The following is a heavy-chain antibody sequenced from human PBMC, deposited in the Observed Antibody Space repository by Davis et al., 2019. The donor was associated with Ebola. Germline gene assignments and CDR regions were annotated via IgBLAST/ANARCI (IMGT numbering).Heavy chain of an antibody. D-gene: IGHD3-3*01. CDR2: IYTSGST. J-gene: IGHJ6*03. Sequence: PSETLSLTCTVSGGSISSGSYYWSWIRQPARKGLEWIGHIYTSGSTNYNPSLKSRVTISVDTSKNQFSLKLSSVTAADTAVYYCARGTTYYDFWSGYYPEGYYYYYMDVWGKGTTVTVSS. CDR1: GGSISSGSYY. CDR3: ARGTTYYDFWSGYYPEGYYYYYMDV. V-gene: IGHV4-61*09.